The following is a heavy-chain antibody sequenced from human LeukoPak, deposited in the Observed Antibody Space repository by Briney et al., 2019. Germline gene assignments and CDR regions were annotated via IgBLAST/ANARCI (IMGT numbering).Heavy chain of an antibody. CDR1: GFTFSSYA. CDR3: ARDCTVVPAAISYFDY. J-gene: IGHJ4*02. CDR2: FSGSGGST. V-gene: IGHV3-23*01. D-gene: IGHD2-2*02. Sequence: HPGGSLRLSCAASGFTFSSYAMSWVRQAPGKGQEWVSAFSGSGGSTYYADSVKGRFTISRDNSKNTLYLQMNSLRAEDTAVYYCARDCTVVPAAISYFDYWGQGTLVTVSS.